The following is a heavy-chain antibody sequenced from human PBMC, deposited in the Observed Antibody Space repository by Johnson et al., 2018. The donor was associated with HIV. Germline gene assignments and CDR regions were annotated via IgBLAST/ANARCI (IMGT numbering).Heavy chain of an antibody. Sequence: VQLVESGGGLVQPGRSLRLSCAASGFTFDDYAMHWVRQDPGKGLEWVSGISWNSGSIGYADSVKGRFTISRDNAKNSLYLQMNSLASEDTAVYYCAKNRDYGDGDGFDMWGQGTMVTVSS. CDR2: ISWNSGSI. J-gene: IGHJ3*02. D-gene: IGHD4-17*01. V-gene: IGHV3-9*01. CDR1: GFTFDDYA. CDR3: AKNRDYGDGDGFDM.